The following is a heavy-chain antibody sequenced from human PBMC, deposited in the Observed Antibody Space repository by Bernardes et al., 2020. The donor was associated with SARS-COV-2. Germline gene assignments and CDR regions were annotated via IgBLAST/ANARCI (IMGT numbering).Heavy chain of an antibody. D-gene: IGHD2-2*01. Sequence: ASVKVSCKASGYTFTGYYMHWVRQAPGQGLEWMGWINPNSGGTNYAQKFQGWVTMTRDTSISTAYMELSRLRSDDTAVYYCARGADCSSTSCYERGAFDIWGQGTMVTVSS. J-gene: IGHJ3*02. CDR2: INPNSGGT. CDR1: GYTFTGYY. CDR3: ARGADCSSTSCYERGAFDI. V-gene: IGHV1-2*04.